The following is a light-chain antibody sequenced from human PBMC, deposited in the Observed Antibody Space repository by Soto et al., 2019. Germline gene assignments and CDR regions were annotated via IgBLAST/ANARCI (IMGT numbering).Light chain of an antibody. Sequence: QAVVTQEPSVTVSPGGTVTLTCAATTGAVTTGQYSCWYQQKPGQAPRTLIYDTNKKHSWTPDRFSSSLLGGRAALTLSCAHPEDEADYYCLLSYSQGVVFGGGTKLTVL. J-gene: IGLJ3*02. CDR3: LLSYSQGVV. CDR2: DTN. CDR1: TGAVTTGQY. V-gene: IGLV7-46*01.